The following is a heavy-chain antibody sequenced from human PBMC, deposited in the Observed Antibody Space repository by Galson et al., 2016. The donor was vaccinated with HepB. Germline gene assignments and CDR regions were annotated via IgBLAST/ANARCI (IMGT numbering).Heavy chain of an antibody. CDR2: VNQDGGEK. Sequence: SLRLSCAASGFTFSYYWMSWVRQAPGKGLEWVANVNQDGGEKYYVDSVKGRFTISRDNAKNSLYLQMNSLRVEDTAVYYCARDGLGTVAAAPALGNWGQGTLVTVSS. J-gene: IGHJ4*02. CDR3: ARDGLGTVAAAPALGN. V-gene: IGHV3-7*01. D-gene: IGHD6-25*01. CDR1: GFTFSYYW.